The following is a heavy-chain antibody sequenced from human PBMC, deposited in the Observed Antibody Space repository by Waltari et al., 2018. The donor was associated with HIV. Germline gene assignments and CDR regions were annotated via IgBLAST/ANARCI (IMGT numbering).Heavy chain of an antibody. CDR1: GLTLTNYW. J-gene: IGHJ6*02. CDR2: IKDDGSEK. Sequence: EVQLMESGGGLVQSGGSLRLSCAASGLTLTNYWMSWVRQPPGKGVEWVAYIKDDGSEKYYMGSVKGRFTISRDNAKNSMFLQMNSLRAEDTAVYYCARIGTFPHNYAIDFWGQGTTVTVSS. CDR3: ARIGTFPHNYAIDF. V-gene: IGHV3-7*01. D-gene: IGHD1-26*01.